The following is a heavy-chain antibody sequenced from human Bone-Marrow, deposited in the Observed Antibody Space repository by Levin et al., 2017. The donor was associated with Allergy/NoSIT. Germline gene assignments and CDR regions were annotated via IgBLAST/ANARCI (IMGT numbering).Heavy chain of an antibody. CDR2: ISYDGRSK. V-gene: IGHV3-30*03. CDR3: ASFKGHSGWSYYYYGVDV. Sequence: SGGSLRLSCVASGFTFSSYGIHWVRQAPGKGLEWVALISYDGRSKYYADSVKGRFTISRDNSMNTLFLQMNSLRAEDTAVYYCASFKGHSGWSYYYYGVDVWGQGTTVTVSS. J-gene: IGHJ6*02. CDR1: GFTFSSYG. D-gene: IGHD6-19*01.